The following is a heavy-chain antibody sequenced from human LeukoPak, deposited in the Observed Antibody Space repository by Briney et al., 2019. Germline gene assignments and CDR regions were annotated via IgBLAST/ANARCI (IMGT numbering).Heavy chain of an antibody. CDR3: AKDRAQQYSYVDY. Sequence: PGGSLRLSCAASGFTFDDYAMHWVRQAPGKGLEWVSLISGDGGSTYYADSVKGRFTISRDNSKNSLYLQMNSLRTEDTALYHCAKDRAQQYSYVDYWGQGTLVTVSS. J-gene: IGHJ4*02. V-gene: IGHV3-43*02. CDR1: GFTFDDYA. CDR2: ISGDGGST. D-gene: IGHD5-18*01.